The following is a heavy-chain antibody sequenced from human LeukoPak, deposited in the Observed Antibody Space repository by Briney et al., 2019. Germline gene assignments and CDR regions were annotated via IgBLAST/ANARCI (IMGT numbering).Heavy chain of an antibody. Sequence: PSETLSLTCTVSGGPISSYYWSWIRQPPGKGLEWIGYIYYSGSTNYNPSLKSRVTISVDTSKNQFSLKLSSVTAADTAVYYCARDWAGSGSYYWFDPWGQGTLVTVSS. D-gene: IGHD3-10*01. CDR1: GGPISSYY. CDR3: ARDWAGSGSYYWFDP. V-gene: IGHV4-59*01. CDR2: IYYSGST. J-gene: IGHJ5*02.